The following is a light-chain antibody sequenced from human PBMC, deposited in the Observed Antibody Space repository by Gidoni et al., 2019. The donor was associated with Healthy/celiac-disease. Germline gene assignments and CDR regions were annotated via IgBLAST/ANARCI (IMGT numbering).Light chain of an antibody. J-gene: IGKJ1*01. CDR1: QNVSSNY. V-gene: IGKV3-20*01. CDR2: GAS. CDR3: QQYGSTWT. Sequence: ELVFTQSLDTLSLSPGERATVPCRASQNVSSNYLAWYQQKRGPAPRRLLHGASRKATGIPDRFSSRGSGTDFTLTISRLEAEDVTVYYCQQYGSTWTFXQXTKVEI.